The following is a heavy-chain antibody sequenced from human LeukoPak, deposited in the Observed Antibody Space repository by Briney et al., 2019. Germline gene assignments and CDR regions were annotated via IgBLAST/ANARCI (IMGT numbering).Heavy chain of an antibody. CDR3: ASGGQIWIY. CDR2: IKQDGSEK. CDR1: GFSFSSYW. Sequence: GGSLRLSCAAPGFSFSSYWMSWVRQAPGKGLERVANIKQDGSEKYYVDPVKGRFTISRDNAKNSLYLQMNSLRAEDTAVYYCASGGQIWIYWGQGTLVTVSS. V-gene: IGHV3-7*01. J-gene: IGHJ4*02. D-gene: IGHD5-18*01.